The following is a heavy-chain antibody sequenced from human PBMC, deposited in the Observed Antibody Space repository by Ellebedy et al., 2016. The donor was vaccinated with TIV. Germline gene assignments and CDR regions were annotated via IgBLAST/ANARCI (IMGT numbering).Heavy chain of an antibody. D-gene: IGHD1-26*01. CDR2: IYYRGST. Sequence: SETLSLTCTVSGGSISSSSYYWGWIRQPPGKGLEWIGSIYYRGSTYYNPSLKSRVTISVDTSKNQFSLKLSSVTAADTAVYYCAMWEGGSGYFDYWGQGTLVTVSS. J-gene: IGHJ4*02. CDR1: GGSISSSSYY. CDR3: AMWEGGSGYFDY. V-gene: IGHV4-39*01.